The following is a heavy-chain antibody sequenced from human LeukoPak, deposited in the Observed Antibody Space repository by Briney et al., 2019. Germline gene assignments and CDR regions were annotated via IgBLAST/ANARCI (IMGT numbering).Heavy chain of an antibody. CDR2: ISSSSSYI. D-gene: IGHD6-13*01. CDR1: GFTFSSYS. V-gene: IGHV3-21*01. J-gene: IGHJ3*02. Sequence: PGGSLRLSCAASGFTFSSYSMNWVRQAPGKGLEWVSSISSSSSYIYYADSVKGRFTISRDNAKNSLYLQMNSLGAEDTAVYYCARSPGIAAAGTPDAFDIWGQGTMVTVSS. CDR3: ARSPGIAAAGTPDAFDI.